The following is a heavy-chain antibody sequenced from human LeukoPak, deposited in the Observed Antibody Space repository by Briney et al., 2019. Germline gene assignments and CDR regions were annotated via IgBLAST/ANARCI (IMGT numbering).Heavy chain of an antibody. CDR3: AKSGLDNYYYYYYMDV. CDR2: IIPIFGTA. Sequence: GASVKVSCKASGGTFSSYAISWVRQAPGQGLEWMGGIIPIFGTANYAQKFQGRVTITADESTSTAYMELSSLRSEDTAVYYCAKSGLDNYYYYYYMDVWGKGTTVTVSS. J-gene: IGHJ6*03. D-gene: IGHD3/OR15-3a*01. V-gene: IGHV1-69*13. CDR1: GGTFSSYA.